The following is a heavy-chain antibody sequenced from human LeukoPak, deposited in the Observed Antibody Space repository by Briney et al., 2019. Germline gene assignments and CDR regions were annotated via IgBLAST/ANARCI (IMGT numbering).Heavy chain of an antibody. J-gene: IGHJ4*02. CDR1: GFTFSSYA. D-gene: IGHD1/OR15-1a*01. CDR2: ISGSGGST. V-gene: IGHV3-23*01. CDR3: AKDKATSRNSNFDY. Sequence: GGSLRLSCAASGFTFSSYAMSWVRQAPGKGLEWVSAISGSGGSTYYADSVKGRFTVSRDNSNNTLHLQMNSLRAEDTAVYYCAKDKATSRNSNFDYWGQGTLVTVSS.